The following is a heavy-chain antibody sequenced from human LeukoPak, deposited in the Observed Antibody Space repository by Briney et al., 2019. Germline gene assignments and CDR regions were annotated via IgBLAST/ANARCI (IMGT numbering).Heavy chain of an antibody. Sequence: PGGSLRLSCAASGFTFSSYGMHWVRQAPGKGLEWVAVILYDGSNKYYADSVKGRFTISRDNSKNTLYLQMNSLRAEDTAVYYCAKVSHYDILTGHFDYWGQGTLVTVSS. CDR2: ILYDGSNK. J-gene: IGHJ4*02. CDR1: GFTFSSYG. D-gene: IGHD3-9*01. CDR3: AKVSHYDILTGHFDY. V-gene: IGHV3-30*18.